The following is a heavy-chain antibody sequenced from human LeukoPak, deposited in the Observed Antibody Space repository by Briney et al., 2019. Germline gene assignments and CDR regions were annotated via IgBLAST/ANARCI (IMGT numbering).Heavy chain of an antibody. J-gene: IGHJ6*03. CDR1: GYTFTSYY. V-gene: IGHV1-46*01. CDR3: ARGGYSSSWYTYYYYYMDV. D-gene: IGHD6-13*01. Sequence: GASVKVSCKASGYTFTSYYMHWVRQAPGQGLEWMGIINPSGGSTSYAQKFQGRVTMTRDMSTSTVYMELSSLRSEDTAVYYCARGGYSSSWYTYYYYYMDVWGKGTTVTVSS. CDR2: INPSGGST.